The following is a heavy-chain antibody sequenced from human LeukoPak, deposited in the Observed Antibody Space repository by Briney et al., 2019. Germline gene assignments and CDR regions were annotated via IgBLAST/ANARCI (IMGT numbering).Heavy chain of an antibody. Sequence: SETLSLTCTVSGGSISSYYWSWIRQPAGKGLEWIGRIYTSGSTNYNPSLKSRVTMSVDTSKNQFSLKLSSVTAADTAVYYCARDLVYCSSTSCYREFDYWGQGTLVTASS. J-gene: IGHJ4*02. CDR3: ARDLVYCSSTSCYREFDY. CDR1: GGSISSYY. D-gene: IGHD2-2*01. V-gene: IGHV4-4*07. CDR2: IYTSGST.